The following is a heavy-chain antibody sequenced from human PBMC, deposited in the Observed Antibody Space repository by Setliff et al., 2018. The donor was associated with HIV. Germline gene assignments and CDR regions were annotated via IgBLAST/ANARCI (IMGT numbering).Heavy chain of an antibody. V-gene: IGHV1-69*04. CDR3: ARGLSGYDKTFYYYAGVDV. D-gene: IGHD5-12*01. J-gene: IGHJ6*02. CDR2: INPAGNPT. Sequence: SVKVSCKGSGGTFSSYAISWARQAPGQGLEWMGIINPAGNPTSYAQKFQGRVTMTADTSTSTAYMELKSLTSDDTAVYYCARGLSGYDKTFYYYAGVDVWGQGTSVTVSS. CDR1: GGTFSSYA.